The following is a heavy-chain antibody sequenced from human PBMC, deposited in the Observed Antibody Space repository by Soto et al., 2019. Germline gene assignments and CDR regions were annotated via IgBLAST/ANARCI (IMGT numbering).Heavy chain of an antibody. CDR1: GGTFSSYA. J-gene: IGHJ4*02. Sequence: QVQLVQSGAEVKKPGSSVKVSCKASGGTFSSYAISWVRQAPGQGLEWMGGIIPIFGTANYAQKFQGRVTITADESTSTAYTELSSLRAEDTAVYCCARESGNEQQLGYWGQGTLGTVSS. V-gene: IGHV1-69*12. CDR3: ARESGNEQQLGY. D-gene: IGHD6-13*01. CDR2: IIPIFGTA.